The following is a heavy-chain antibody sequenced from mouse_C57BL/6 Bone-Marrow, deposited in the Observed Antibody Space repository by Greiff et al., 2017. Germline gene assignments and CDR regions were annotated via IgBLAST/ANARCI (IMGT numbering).Heavy chain of an antibody. Sequence: VQLQQPGAELVRPGSSVKLSCKASGYTFTSYWMDWVKQRPGQGLEWIGNIYPSDSETHYNQKFKDKATLTVDKSSSTAYMQLSSLTSEDSAVYYCARWDSSGYGYAMDYWGQGTSVTVSS. J-gene: IGHJ4*01. CDR1: GYTFTSYW. V-gene: IGHV1-61*01. D-gene: IGHD3-2*02. CDR2: IYPSDSET. CDR3: ARWDSSGYGYAMDY.